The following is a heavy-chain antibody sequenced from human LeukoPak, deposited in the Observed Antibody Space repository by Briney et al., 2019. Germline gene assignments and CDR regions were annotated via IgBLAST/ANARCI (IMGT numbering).Heavy chain of an antibody. J-gene: IGHJ4*02. Sequence: PGGSLRLSCAASGFSFSTYGMSWVRQAPGKGLEWVSGVGGSAGGTYYTDSVKGRFTISRDNSKNTLSLQMNSLGAEDTAVYYCVKDAFYASGTYYDSRGQGTLVTASS. CDR1: GFSFSTYG. D-gene: IGHD3-10*01. V-gene: IGHV3-23*01. CDR3: VKDAFYASGTYYDS. CDR2: VGGSAGGT.